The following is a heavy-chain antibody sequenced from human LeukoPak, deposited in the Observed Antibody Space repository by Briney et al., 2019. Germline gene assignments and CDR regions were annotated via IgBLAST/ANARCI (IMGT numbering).Heavy chain of an antibody. CDR3: ARGEVSASLYYFDF. V-gene: IGHV1-18*01. CDR2: VSGYTGNT. Sequence: ASLKVSCKTSGYTFTTYGVSWVRQAPGHGLEWMGWVSGYTGNTNYAERFQGRVTMTIDASTSTVYMELTNLRSDDTAIYFCARGEVSASLYYFDFWGQGTLVTVS. J-gene: IGHJ4*02. CDR1: GYTFTTYG. D-gene: IGHD1-14*01.